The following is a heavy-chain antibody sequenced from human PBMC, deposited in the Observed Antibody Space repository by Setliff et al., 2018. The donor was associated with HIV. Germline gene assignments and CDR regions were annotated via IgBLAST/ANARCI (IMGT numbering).Heavy chain of an antibody. V-gene: IGHV4-59*08. CDR1: GGSISGYY. CDR3: ARAPPGIQNDAFDI. J-gene: IGHJ3*02. CDR2: IYYSGST. Sequence: SETLSLTCNVSGGSISGYYWSWVRQPPGKGLEWIGYIYYSGSTNYNPSLRSRVTISVDTSKNQVSLKLSSVTAADTAVFYCARAPPGIQNDAFDIWGQGAMVTVSS.